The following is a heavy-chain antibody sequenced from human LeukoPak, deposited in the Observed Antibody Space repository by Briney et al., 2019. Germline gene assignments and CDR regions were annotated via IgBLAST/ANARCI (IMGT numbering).Heavy chain of an antibody. J-gene: IGHJ4*02. CDR3: ARGGITIFGGIIYQDY. CDR1: GFTFDDYG. CDR2: INWNGGST. V-gene: IGHV3-20*04. D-gene: IGHD3-3*01. Sequence: PGGSLRLSCAASGFTFDDYGMSWVRQAPGKGLEWVSGINWNGGSTGYVDSVKGRLTISRDNAKNSLYLQMNSLRAEDTAFYYCARGGITIFGGIIYQDYWGQGTLVTVSS.